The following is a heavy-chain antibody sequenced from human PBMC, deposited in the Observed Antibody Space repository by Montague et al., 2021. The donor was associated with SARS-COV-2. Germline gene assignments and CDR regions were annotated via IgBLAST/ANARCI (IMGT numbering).Heavy chain of an antibody. CDR1: GFTFSGFA. Sequence: SLRLSCAVSGFTFSGFAIHRVRQASGKGLEWVGRIKTKDTRYATAYAASVQGRFTVSRDDSRNTAYLEMDSLKIEDTAVYYCTRSRGFGFDRWGQGTLVTVSS. D-gene: IGHD3-10*01. J-gene: IGHJ5*02. CDR2: IKTKDTRYAT. V-gene: IGHV3-73*01. CDR3: TRSRGFGFDR.